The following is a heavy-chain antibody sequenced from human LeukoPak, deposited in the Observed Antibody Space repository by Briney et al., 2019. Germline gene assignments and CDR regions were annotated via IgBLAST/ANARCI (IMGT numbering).Heavy chain of an antibody. CDR2: FDPEDGET. CDR3: ATKGVTIFGVVIDY. V-gene: IGHV1-24*01. Sequence: GASVKVSCKVSGYTLTELSMHWVRQAPGKGLEWMGGFDPEDGETIYAQKFQGRVTMTEDTSTDTAYMELSSLKSEDTAVYYCATKGVTIFGVVIDYWGQGTLVTVSS. CDR1: GYTLTELS. J-gene: IGHJ4*02. D-gene: IGHD3-3*01.